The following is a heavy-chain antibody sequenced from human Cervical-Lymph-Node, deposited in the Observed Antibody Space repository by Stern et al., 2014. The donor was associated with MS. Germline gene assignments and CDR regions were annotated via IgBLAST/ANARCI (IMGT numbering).Heavy chain of an antibody. Sequence: VQLLESGGGLVQPGGSLRLSCAASGFMFSDSAMHWVRQASGKGLEWVGRIRSKTNNYATAYATSVKGRFTISRDDSENTAYLQMNSLKTEDTAVYYCTRRDCSNGVCFAADNWGQGTLVTVSS. D-gene: IGHD2-8*01. CDR1: GFMFSDSA. J-gene: IGHJ4*02. CDR3: TRRDCSNGVCFAADN. CDR2: IRSKTNNYAT. V-gene: IGHV3-73*01.